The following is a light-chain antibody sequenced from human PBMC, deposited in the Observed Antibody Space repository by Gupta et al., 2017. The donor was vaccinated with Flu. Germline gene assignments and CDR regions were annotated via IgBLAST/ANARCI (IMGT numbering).Light chain of an antibody. CDR1: QSISNN. J-gene: IGKJ1*01. Sequence: ATLSVSPGERATLSCRASQSISNNLAWFQQKPGQAPRLLMYGASTRATGIPVRFSGSGSGTEXTLTISXLQSEDFAVYYCQQYDNWPPWTFGXGTKVEVK. CDR3: QQYDNWPPWT. V-gene: IGKV3-15*01. CDR2: GAS.